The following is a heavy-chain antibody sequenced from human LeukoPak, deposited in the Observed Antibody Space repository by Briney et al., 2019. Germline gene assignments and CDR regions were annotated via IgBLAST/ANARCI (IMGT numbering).Heavy chain of an antibody. CDR3: ARGRTTVKSVVYYGMDV. V-gene: IGHV3-30*04. D-gene: IGHD4-11*01. CDR2: ISYDGSNK. J-gene: IGHJ6*04. CDR1: GFTFSSYA. Sequence: GGSLRLSCAASGFTFSSYAMHWVRQAPGKGLEWVAVISYDGSNKYYADSVKGRFTISRDNSKNTLYLQMNRLRAEDTVVYSCARGRTTVKSVVYYGMDVWGKGTTVTVSS.